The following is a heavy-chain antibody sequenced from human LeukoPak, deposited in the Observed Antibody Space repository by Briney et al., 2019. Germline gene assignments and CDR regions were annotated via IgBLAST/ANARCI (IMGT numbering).Heavy chain of an antibody. D-gene: IGHD3-3*01. J-gene: IGHJ4*02. V-gene: IGHV4-34*01. CDR3: ARVSLPFGVVIAYYFVY. CDR1: GGSFSGYY. CDR2: INHSGST. Sequence: SETLSLTCAVYGGSFSGYYWSWIRQPPGKGLEWIGEINHSGSTNCNPSLKSRVTISVDTSKNQFSLKLSSVTAADTAVYYCARVSLPFGVVIAYYFVYWGQGTLVTVSS.